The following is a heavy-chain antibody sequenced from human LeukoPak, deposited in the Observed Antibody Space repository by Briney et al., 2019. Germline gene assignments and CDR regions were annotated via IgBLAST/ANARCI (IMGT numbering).Heavy chain of an antibody. D-gene: IGHD6-13*01. CDR1: GYTFTGHY. J-gene: IGHJ5*02. CDR2: INPNSGGT. V-gene: IGHV1-2*02. CDR3: ASLSPPFARIAAAGDRNWFDP. Sequence: VASVKVSCKASGYTFTGHYMHWVRQAPGQGLEWMGWINPNSGGTNYAQKFQGRVTMTRDTSISTAYMELSRLRSDDTAVYYCASLSPPFARIAAAGDRNWFDPWGQGTLVTVSS.